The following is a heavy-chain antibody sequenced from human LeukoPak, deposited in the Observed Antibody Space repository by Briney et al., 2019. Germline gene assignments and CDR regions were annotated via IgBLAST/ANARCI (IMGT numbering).Heavy chain of an antibody. D-gene: IGHD1-26*01. CDR1: GFTFSSYS. Sequence: GGSLRLSCAASGFTFSSYSMNWVRQAPGKGLEWVAVISYDGSNKYYADSVKGRFTISRDNSKNTLYLQMNSLRAEDTAVYYCARVLSGIVGATEYWGQGTLVTVSS. CDR2: ISYDGSNK. J-gene: IGHJ4*02. V-gene: IGHV3-30*05. CDR3: ARVLSGIVGATEY.